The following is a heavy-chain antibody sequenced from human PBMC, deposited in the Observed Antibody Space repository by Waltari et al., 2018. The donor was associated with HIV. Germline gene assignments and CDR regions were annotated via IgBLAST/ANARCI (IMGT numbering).Heavy chain of an antibody. CDR2: IWYDGSKK. CDR1: GFTFSSYG. J-gene: IGHJ6*02. Sequence: QVQLVESGGGVVQPGRSLRLSCAVSGFTFSSYGVHWVRQAPGKGLEWVAVIWYDGSKKYYADSVKGRFTISRDNSKNTLYLQMNSLRDEDTAVYYCARGVHDFYYGMDVWGQGTSVTVSS. V-gene: IGHV3-33*01. CDR3: ARGVHDFYYGMDV.